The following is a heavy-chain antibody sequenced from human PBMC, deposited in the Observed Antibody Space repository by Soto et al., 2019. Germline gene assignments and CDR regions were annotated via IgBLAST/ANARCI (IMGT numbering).Heavy chain of an antibody. J-gene: IGHJ2*01. V-gene: IGHV3-23*01. CDR3: AFFFQAQDGIRDL. CDR2: ISVSGGST. D-gene: IGHD2-21*01. Sequence: PEKGLEWVSAISVSGGSTYSADSVKGRFTISRDNSKKTLYLQMNSLRVEDTAVYFCAFFFQAQDGIRDL.